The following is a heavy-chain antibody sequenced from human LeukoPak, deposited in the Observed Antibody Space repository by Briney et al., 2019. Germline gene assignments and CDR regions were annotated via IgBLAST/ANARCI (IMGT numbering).Heavy chain of an antibody. J-gene: IGHJ4*02. CDR1: GFTFSSYW. CDR3: ARASDYGDYDDY. CDR2: IKQDGSEK. V-gene: IGHV3-7*04. Sequence: GGSLRLSCAASGFTFSSYWMSWVRQAPGKGLEWVANIKQDGSEKHYVESVKGRFTISRDNAKNSLYLQMNSLRAEDTAVYYCARASDYGDYDDYWGQGTLVTVSS. D-gene: IGHD4-17*01.